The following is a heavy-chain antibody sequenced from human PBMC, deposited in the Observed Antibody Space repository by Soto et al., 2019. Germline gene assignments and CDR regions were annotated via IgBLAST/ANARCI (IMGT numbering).Heavy chain of an antibody. CDR3: TTVRVADSALDH. D-gene: IGHD3-10*02. Sequence: PGGSLRLSCVGSGFIFSNNGMHWVRQTPGKGLEWVAFMSYDGSDTFYADSVKGRFTISRDNSKNTLFLHMSNLRAEGTAMHYCTTVRVADSALDHWGQGTLVTVSS. CDR2: MSYDGSDT. V-gene: IGHV3-30*05. J-gene: IGHJ4*02. CDR1: GFIFSNNG.